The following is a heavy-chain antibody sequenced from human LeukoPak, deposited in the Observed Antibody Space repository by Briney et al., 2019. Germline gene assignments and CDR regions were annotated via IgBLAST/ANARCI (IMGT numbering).Heavy chain of an antibody. CDR1: GFTFSSYS. Sequence: GGSLRLSCAASGFTFSSYSMNWVRQAPGKGLEWVSSISSSSSYIYYADSVKGRFTISRDNAKNSLYLQMNSLRAEDTAVYYCARDQGPGAPSGMDVWGKWTTVTVSS. V-gene: IGHV3-21*01. CDR2: ISSSSSYI. J-gene: IGHJ6*04. CDR3: ARDQGPGAPSGMDV. D-gene: IGHD7-27*01.